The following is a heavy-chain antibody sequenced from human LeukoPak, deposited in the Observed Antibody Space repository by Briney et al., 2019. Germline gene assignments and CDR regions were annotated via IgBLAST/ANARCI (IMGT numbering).Heavy chain of an antibody. J-gene: IGHJ4*02. CDR3: ARVRRDGYNSPDY. V-gene: IGHV4-4*02. CDR1: GGSFSSSNW. Sequence: SETLSLTCAVYGGSFSSSNWWSWVRQPPGKGLEWIGEIYHSGSTNYNPSLKSRVTISVDTSKNQFSLKLSSVTAADTAVYYCARVRRDGYNSPDYWGQGTLVPVSS. CDR2: IYHSGST. D-gene: IGHD5-24*01.